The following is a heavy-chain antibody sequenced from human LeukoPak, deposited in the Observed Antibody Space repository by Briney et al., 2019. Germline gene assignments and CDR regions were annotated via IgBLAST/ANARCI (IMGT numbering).Heavy chain of an antibody. J-gene: IGHJ4*02. CDR1: GFTVSSNY. V-gene: IGHV3-74*01. Sequence: PGGSLRLSCAASGFTVSSNYMSWVRQAPGKGLVWVSRINTDGSSTSYADSVKGRFTISRDNAKNTLYLQMNSLRAEDTAVYYCARDRTPLDYWGQGTLVTVSS. D-gene: IGHD2-2*01. CDR2: INTDGSST. CDR3: ARDRTPLDY.